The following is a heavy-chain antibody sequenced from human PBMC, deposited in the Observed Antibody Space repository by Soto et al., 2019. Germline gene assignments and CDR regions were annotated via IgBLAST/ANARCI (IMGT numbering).Heavy chain of an antibody. CDR1: GGTFSSYA. Sequence: GASVKVSCKASGGTFSSYAISWVRQAPGQGLEWMGGIIPIFGTANYAQKFQGRVTITADESTSTAYMELSSLRSEDTAVYYCARVGGPYSSGCLDYWGQGTLVTVSS. CDR3: ARVGGPYSSGCLDY. J-gene: IGHJ4*02. V-gene: IGHV1-69*13. CDR2: IIPIFGTA. D-gene: IGHD6-19*01.